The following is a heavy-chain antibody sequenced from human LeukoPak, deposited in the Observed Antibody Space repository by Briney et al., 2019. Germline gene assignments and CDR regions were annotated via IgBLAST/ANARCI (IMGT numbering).Heavy chain of an antibody. Sequence: SVKASCKASGGTFSSYAISWVRQAPGQGLEWMGRIIPIFGTANYAQKFQGRVTITTDESTSTAYMELSSLRSEDTAVYYCAREGIAAAGTWDYWGQGTLVTVSS. D-gene: IGHD6-13*01. CDR2: IIPIFGTA. J-gene: IGHJ4*02. V-gene: IGHV1-69*05. CDR1: GGTFSSYA. CDR3: AREGIAAAGTWDY.